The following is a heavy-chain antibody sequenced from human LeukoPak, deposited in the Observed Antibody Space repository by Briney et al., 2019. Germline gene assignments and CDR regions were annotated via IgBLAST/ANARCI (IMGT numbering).Heavy chain of an antibody. Sequence: TSETLSPTCAVYGGSFSGYYWSWIRQPPGKGLEWIGEINHSGSTNYNPSLKSRVTISVDTSKNQFSLKLSSVTAADTAVYYCARGLSTTTVVPAAPRPNGMDVWGKGTTVTVSS. CDR1: GGSFSGYY. CDR3: ARGLSTTTVVPAAPRPNGMDV. J-gene: IGHJ6*04. CDR2: INHSGST. V-gene: IGHV4-34*01. D-gene: IGHD2-2*01.